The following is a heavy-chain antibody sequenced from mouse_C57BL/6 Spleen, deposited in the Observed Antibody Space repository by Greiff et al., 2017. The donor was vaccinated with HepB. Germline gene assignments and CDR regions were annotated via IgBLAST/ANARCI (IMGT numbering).Heavy chain of an antibody. CDR3: ARGLTGTDFDY. D-gene: IGHD4-1*01. CDR2: IYPSDSET. Sequence: QVQLQQPGAELVRPGSSVKLSCKASGYTFTSYWMDWVKQRPGQGLEWIGNIYPSDSETHYNQKFKDKATLTVDKSSSTAYMQLSSLTSEDSAVYYCARGLTGTDFDYWGQGTTLTVSS. J-gene: IGHJ2*01. V-gene: IGHV1-61*01. CDR1: GYTFTSYW.